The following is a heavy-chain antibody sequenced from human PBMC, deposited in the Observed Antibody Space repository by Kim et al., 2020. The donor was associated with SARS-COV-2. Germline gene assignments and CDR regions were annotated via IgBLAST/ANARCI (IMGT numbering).Heavy chain of an antibody. CDR1: GGSISSYY. J-gene: IGHJ5*01. V-gene: IGHV4-59*13. Sequence: SETLSLTCTVSGGSISSYYWSWIRQPPGKGLEWIGYIYYSGSTNYNPSLTSRVTISVDTSKNQFSLKLSSVTAADTAAYYCARAVRGIFGVVNWFDTWC. CDR2: IYYSGST. D-gene: IGHD3-3*01. CDR3: ARAVRGIFGVVNWFDT.